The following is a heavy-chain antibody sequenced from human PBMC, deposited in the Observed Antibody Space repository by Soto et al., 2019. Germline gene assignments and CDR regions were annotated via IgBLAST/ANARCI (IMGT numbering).Heavy chain of an antibody. Sequence: PSDRVALGCTVSGAFMCGYYWGWIRQPAGKGLEWIGRIYTSGSTKYSPSLKSRATMSVDTSKKQFSLKLNSVTAADTAVYYCARESTVAGTDNWFDSWGQRTLVTVSS. V-gene: IGHV4-4*07. CDR2: IYTSGST. J-gene: IGHJ5*01. CDR1: GAFMCGYY. CDR3: ARESTVAGTDNWFDS. D-gene: IGHD6-13*01.